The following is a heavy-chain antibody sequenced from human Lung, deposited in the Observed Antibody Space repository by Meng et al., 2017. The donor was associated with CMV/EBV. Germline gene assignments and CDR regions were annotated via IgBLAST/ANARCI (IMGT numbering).Heavy chain of an antibody. Sequence: QITFKESGPTLCKPTQTLTLTRSFSWFSFITSGVSVGWIRQPPGKALDWLALIYWDDDKGYSPSLKSRLIITKDTSKNQVVLTMTDMDTVDTATYYCAHSRGHSYEYFDYWGMATLVTVSS. CDR2: IYWDDDK. J-gene: IGHJ4*02. V-gene: IGHV2-5*02. D-gene: IGHD5-18*01. CDR3: AHSRGHSYEYFDY. CDR1: WFSFITSGVS.